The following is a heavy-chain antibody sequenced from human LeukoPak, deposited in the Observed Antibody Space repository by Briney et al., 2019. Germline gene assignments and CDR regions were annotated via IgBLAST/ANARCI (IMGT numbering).Heavy chain of an antibody. V-gene: IGHV3-9*01. CDR3: AKAFPRGGNSLYWYFDL. J-gene: IGHJ2*01. Sequence: PGGSLRLSCAASGFTFSSYAMHWVRQAPGKGLEWVSGISWNSGSIGYADSVKGRFTISRDNAKNSLYLQMNSLRAEDTALYYCAKAFPRGGNSLYWYFDLWGRGTLVTVSS. CDR2: ISWNSGSI. CDR1: GFTFSSYA. D-gene: IGHD4-23*01.